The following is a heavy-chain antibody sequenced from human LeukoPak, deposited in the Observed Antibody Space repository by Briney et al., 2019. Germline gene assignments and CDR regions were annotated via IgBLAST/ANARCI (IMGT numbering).Heavy chain of an antibody. CDR3: ARGRVRYMDV. Sequence: SETLSLTCIVSGGSISSYSWSWIRQPPGKGLEWIGEINHSGSTNYNPSLKSRVTISVDTSKNQFSLKLSSVTAADTAVYYCARGRVRYMDVWGKGTTVTVSS. D-gene: IGHD3-10*01. V-gene: IGHV4-34*01. CDR1: GGSISSYS. CDR2: INHSGST. J-gene: IGHJ6*03.